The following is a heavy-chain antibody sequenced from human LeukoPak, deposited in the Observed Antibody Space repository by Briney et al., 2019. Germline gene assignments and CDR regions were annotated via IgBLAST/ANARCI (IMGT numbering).Heavy chain of an antibody. D-gene: IGHD3-22*01. Sequence: SETLSLTCAVYGGSFSGYYWSWIRQPPGKGLEWIGEINHSGSTNYNPSLKSRVTISVDTSKNQFSLKLSSVTAADTAVYYCARVFDDYYDSSADPPLWFDPGAREPWSPSPQ. V-gene: IGHV4-34*01. J-gene: IGHJ5*02. CDR2: INHSGST. CDR1: GGSFSGYY. CDR3: ARVFDDYYDSSADPPLWFDP.